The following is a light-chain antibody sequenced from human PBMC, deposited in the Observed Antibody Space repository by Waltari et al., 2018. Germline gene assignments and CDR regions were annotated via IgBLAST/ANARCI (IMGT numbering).Light chain of an antibody. CDR3: SSFTSSSTGI. CDR1: SGDVGGYDL. V-gene: IGLV2-14*03. CDR2: DAT. Sequence: QSALTQPASVSGSPGQSITISGTGTSGDVGGYDLVSWYQQHPGKAPKLMIYDATNRPSGVSDRFSASTSGNTASLTISDLRPEDEAEYYCSSFTSSSTGIFGSGTTVTVL. J-gene: IGLJ1*01.